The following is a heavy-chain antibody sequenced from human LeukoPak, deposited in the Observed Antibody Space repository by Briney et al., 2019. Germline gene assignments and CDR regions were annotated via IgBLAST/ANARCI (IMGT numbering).Heavy chain of an antibody. CDR2: IKEDGSAK. V-gene: IGHV3-7*05. CDR1: GFIFSTYW. J-gene: IGHJ6*02. Sequence: GGSLTLSCAASGFIFSTYWMNWVRQAPGKGLEWVANIKEDGSAKYYVDSVKGRFTISRDNAKNSLYLQMNSLRAEDTAVYYCVMDMDVWSQGTTVTVSS. CDR3: VMDMDV.